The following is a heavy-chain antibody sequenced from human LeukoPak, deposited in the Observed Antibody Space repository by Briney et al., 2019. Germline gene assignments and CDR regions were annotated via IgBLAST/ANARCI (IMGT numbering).Heavy chain of an antibody. V-gene: IGHV3-23*01. D-gene: IGHD6-19*01. Sequence: PGGSLRLSCAASGFTFSSYAMSWVRQAPGKGLEWVSAISGSGGSTYYADSMKGRFTISRDNSKNTLYLQMNSLRAQDTAVYYCANSGIAVAGTIYWGQGTLVTVSS. J-gene: IGHJ4*02. CDR3: ANSGIAVAGTIY. CDR2: ISGSGGST. CDR1: GFTFSSYA.